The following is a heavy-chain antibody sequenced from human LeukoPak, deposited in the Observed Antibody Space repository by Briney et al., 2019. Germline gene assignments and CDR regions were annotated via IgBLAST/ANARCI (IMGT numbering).Heavy chain of an antibody. D-gene: IGHD2-2*01. V-gene: IGHV4-59*01. CDR1: GGSISSYY. J-gene: IGHJ5*02. Sequence: PSGTLSLTCTVSGGSISSYYWSWIRQPPGKGLEWIGYIYYSGSTNYNPSLKSRVTISVDTSKNQFSLKLSSVTAADTAVYYCARNIVVVPAAQWWFDPWGQGTLVTVSS. CDR3: ARNIVVVPAAQWWFDP. CDR2: IYYSGST.